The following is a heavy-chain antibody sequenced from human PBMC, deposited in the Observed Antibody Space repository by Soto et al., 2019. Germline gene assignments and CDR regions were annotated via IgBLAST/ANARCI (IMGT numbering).Heavy chain of an antibody. CDR1: GFTFSSYA. Sequence: VQLLESGGGLVQPGGSLRLSCAASGFTFSSYAMSWVRQAPGKGLEWVSAISGSGGSTYYADSVKGRFTISRDNSKNTLYLQMNSLRAEDTAVYYCAKDAEAEYYDFWSGYFDAFDIWGQGTMVTVSS. D-gene: IGHD3-3*01. CDR2: ISGSGGST. V-gene: IGHV3-23*01. CDR3: AKDAEAEYYDFWSGYFDAFDI. J-gene: IGHJ3*02.